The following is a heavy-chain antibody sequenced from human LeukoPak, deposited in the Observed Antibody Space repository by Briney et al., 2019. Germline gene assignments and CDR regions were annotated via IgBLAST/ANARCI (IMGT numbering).Heavy chain of an antibody. D-gene: IGHD2-2*01. CDR1: GFTFSSYS. CDR2: ISSSSSYI. Sequence: PGGSLRLSCAASGFTFSSYSMNWVRQAPGKGLEWVSSISSSSSYIYYADSVKGRFTISRDNAKNSLYLQMNSLRAEDTAVYYCARVSRGYCSSTSCYAGDYWGQGTLVTVPS. J-gene: IGHJ4*02. V-gene: IGHV3-21*01. CDR3: ARVSRGYCSSTSCYAGDY.